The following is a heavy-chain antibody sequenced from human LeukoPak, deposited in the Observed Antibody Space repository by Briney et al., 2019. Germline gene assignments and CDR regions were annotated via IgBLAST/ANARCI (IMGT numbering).Heavy chain of an antibody. CDR3: ASDRQWLVRGKNY. Sequence: GGSLRLSCAASGFTFSSYSMNWVRQAPGKGLEWVSSISSSSSYIYYADSVKGRFTISRDNAKNSLYLQMNSLRAEDTAVYYCASDRQWLVRGKNYWGQGTLVTVSS. CDR1: GFTFSSYS. V-gene: IGHV3-21*01. CDR2: ISSSSSYI. D-gene: IGHD6-19*01. J-gene: IGHJ4*02.